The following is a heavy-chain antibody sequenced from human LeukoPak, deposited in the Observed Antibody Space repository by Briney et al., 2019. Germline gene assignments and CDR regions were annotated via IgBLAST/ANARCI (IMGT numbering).Heavy chain of an antibody. CDR3: AREWGLLFDY. D-gene: IGHD1-26*01. V-gene: IGHV3-7*01. CDR2: IKQDGSEK. J-gene: IGHJ4*02. CDR1: GFTFSNYW. Sequence: GGSLRLSCAASGFTFSNYWMSWVRQAPGKGLEWVANIKQDGSEKYYVDSVKGRFTISRDNAKNSLYLQMNSLRAEDTAVYYCAREWGLLFDYWGQGTLATVSS.